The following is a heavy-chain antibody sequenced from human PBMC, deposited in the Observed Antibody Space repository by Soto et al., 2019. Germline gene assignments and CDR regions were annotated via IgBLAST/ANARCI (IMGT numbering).Heavy chain of an antibody. CDR1: GYTFTNYG. CDR2: IHAYNGNT. D-gene: IGHD3-3*01. Sequence: QAQLVQSGGEVKKPGASVKVSCKASGYTFTNYGISWLRQAPGQGLEWMGWIHAYNGNTDYAQKFQGRVTMTTATSTSTAYMELRSLRSDDTSVYYCARPLGGSGDFWFDPWGQGILVTVSS. J-gene: IGHJ5*02. V-gene: IGHV1-18*04. CDR3: ARPLGGSGDFWFDP.